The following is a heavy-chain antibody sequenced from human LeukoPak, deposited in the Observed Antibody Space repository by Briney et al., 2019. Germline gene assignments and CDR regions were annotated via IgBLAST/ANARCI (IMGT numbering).Heavy chain of an antibody. D-gene: IGHD6-19*01. CDR1: GFPFSNYW. J-gene: IGHJ5*02. CDR3: ARTFGSGRYPGDWFDP. CDR2: IYSDGSST. V-gene: IGHV3-74*01. Sequence: GGSLRLSCTASGFPFSNYWMPWVRQGPGKGLEWVSRIYSDGSSTTYADSVKGRFTISRDNAKNTLYLQMSSLRVDDTAVYCCARTFGSGRYPGDWFDPWGPGTLVTVSS.